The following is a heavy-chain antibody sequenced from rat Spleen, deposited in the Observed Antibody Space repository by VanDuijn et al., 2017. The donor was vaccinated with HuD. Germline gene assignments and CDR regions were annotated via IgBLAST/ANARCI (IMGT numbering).Heavy chain of an antibody. CDR1: GFSLTDYH. D-gene: IGHD1-4*01. V-gene: IGHV2-32*01. Sequence: QVQLQESGPGLVQPSQTLSLTCTVSGFSLTDYHVHWVRQPPGKDLEWMGVMWSDADTSYNSVLKSRLSIRRDTSKSQVFLKMNSLQTEDTATYYCARDPGNNPYFMDAWGQGVSVAVSS. CDR2: MWSDADT. CDR3: ARDPGNNPYFMDA. J-gene: IGHJ4*01.